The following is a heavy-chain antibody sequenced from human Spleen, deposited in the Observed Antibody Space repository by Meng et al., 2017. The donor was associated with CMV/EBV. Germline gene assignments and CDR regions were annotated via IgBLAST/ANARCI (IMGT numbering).Heavy chain of an antibody. CDR1: GYTFISYY. J-gene: IGHJ4*02. CDR2: ISAYNGNT. D-gene: IGHD1-26*01. Sequence: ASVKVSCKASGYTFISYYIHWVRQAPGQGLEWMGWISAYNGNTNYAQKLQGRVTMTTDTSTSTAYMELRSLTSDDTAVYYCARDPVGGSYYFGYWGQGTLVTVSS. CDR3: ARDPVGGSYYFGY. V-gene: IGHV1-18*04.